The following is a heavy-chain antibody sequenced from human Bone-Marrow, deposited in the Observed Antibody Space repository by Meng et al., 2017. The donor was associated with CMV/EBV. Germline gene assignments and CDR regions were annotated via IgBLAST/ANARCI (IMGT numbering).Heavy chain of an antibody. CDR3: AKGGYCSSTSCYRAFAI. J-gene: IGHJ3*02. D-gene: IGHD2-2*02. CDR1: GFTFSSYA. V-gene: IGHV3-23*01. CDR2: ISGSGGST. Sequence: GGSLRLSCAASGFTFSSYAMSWVRQAPGKGLEWVSAISGSGGSTYYAGSVKGRFTISRDNSKNTLYLQMNSLRAEDTAVYYCAKGGYCSSTSCYRAFAIWGQGTMVTVSS.